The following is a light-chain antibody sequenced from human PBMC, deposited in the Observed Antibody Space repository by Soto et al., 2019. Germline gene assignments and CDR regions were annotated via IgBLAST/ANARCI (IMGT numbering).Light chain of an antibody. Sequence: QSVVTQPPSASGTPGQRVTISASGSTSNIGSNTVSWYQQLPGTAPRLLIYDNDERPSGVPDRFSGSKSATSASLAISGLQPEDEGDYYCATWDDSRNGYVFGPGTKVTVL. J-gene: IGLJ1*01. CDR2: DND. CDR3: ATWDDSRNGYV. V-gene: IGLV1-44*01. CDR1: TSNIGSNT.